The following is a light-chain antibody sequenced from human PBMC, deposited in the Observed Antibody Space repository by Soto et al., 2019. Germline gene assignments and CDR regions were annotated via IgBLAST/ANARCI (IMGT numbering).Light chain of an antibody. Sequence: EIVLTKSPATLSLSPGERVTLSCRASQSLTNNYLAWYQQRPGLAPRLLIFDAFTRATGIPDRFSGSGSGTDFTLTISSLEPEDFAVYYCQQFGNSPTFGGGTKVEFK. CDR1: QSLTNNY. V-gene: IGKV3D-20*01. CDR2: DAF. J-gene: IGKJ4*01. CDR3: QQFGNSPT.